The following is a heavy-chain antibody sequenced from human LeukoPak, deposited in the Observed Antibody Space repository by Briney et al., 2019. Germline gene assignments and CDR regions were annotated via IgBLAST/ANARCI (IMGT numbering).Heavy chain of an antibody. CDR1: GFTFDDYA. J-gene: IGHJ4*02. CDR3: AKDPSGWLKYYFDY. CDR2: ISWNSGSI. V-gene: IGHV3-9*03. Sequence: GGSLRLSCAASGFTFDDYAMHWVRQAPGKGLEWVSGISWNSGSIGYADSVKGRFTISRDNAKNSLYLQMNSLRAEDMALYYCAKDPSGWLKYYFDYWGQGTLVTVSS. D-gene: IGHD6-19*01.